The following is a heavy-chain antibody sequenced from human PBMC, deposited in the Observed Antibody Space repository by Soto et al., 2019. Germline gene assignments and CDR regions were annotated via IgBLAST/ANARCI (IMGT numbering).Heavy chain of an antibody. V-gene: IGHV4-30-4*01. Sequence: QVQLQESGPGLVKASQTLSLTCTVSGGSIGSGNDYWSWVRQSPGKGLEWVGYIFYRGSTSYNPSLKGRVSISGDTAKKQFSLNLTSVTAADTAVYYCDRAQPRNGFRQSFDVWGQGTVVTVSS. CDR1: GGSIGSGNDY. CDR2: IFYRGST. D-gene: IGHD1-1*01. J-gene: IGHJ3*01. CDR3: DRAQPRNGFRQSFDV.